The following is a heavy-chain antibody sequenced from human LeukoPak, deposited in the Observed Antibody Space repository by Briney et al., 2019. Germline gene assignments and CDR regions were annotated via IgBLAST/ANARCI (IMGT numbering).Heavy chain of an antibody. D-gene: IGHD2-15*01. CDR3: AKARGFCSGGSCYNPFDP. J-gene: IGHJ5*02. CDR1: GFSFSSYA. Sequence: GGSLRLSCAASGFSFSSYAMSWVRQAPGKGLEWVSGISGSGGSTYYADSVKGRFTISRDNSKNTLYLQMNSLRAEDTAVYYCAKARGFCSGGSCYNPFDPWGQGTLVTVSS. V-gene: IGHV3-23*01. CDR2: ISGSGGST.